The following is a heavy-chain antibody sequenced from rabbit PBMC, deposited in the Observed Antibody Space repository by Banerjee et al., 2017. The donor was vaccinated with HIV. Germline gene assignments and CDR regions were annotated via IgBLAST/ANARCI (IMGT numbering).Heavy chain of an antibody. J-gene: IGHJ6*01. CDR3: ARDTASSFSSYGMDL. D-gene: IGHD8-1*01. CDR1: GVSFSGDSY. Sequence: QEQLVESVGGLVQPEGSLTLTCKASGVSFSGDSYMCWVRQAPGKGLEWIACIGAGSSDFTYFASWAKGRFTISKTSSTTVTLQMTSLTAADTATYFCARDTASSFSSYGMDLWGPGTLVTVS. CDR2: IGAGSSDFT. V-gene: IGHV1S45*01.